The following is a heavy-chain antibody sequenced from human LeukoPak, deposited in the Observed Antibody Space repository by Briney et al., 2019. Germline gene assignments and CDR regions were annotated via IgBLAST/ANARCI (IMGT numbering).Heavy chain of an antibody. CDR2: ISSSGSTI. CDR3: AREGGAYDSSGYYRGYYYYYGMDV. Sequence: GGSLRLSCAASRFTFSSYEMNWVRQAPGKGPEWVSYISSSGSTIYYADSVKGRFTISRDNAKNSLYLQMNSLRAEDTAVYYCAREGGAYDSSGYYRGYYYYYGMDVWGQGTTVTVSS. D-gene: IGHD3-22*01. CDR1: RFTFSSYE. V-gene: IGHV3-48*03. J-gene: IGHJ6*02.